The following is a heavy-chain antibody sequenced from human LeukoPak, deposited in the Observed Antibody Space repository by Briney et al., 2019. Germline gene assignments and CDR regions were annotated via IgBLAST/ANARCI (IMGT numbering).Heavy chain of an antibody. D-gene: IGHD6-19*01. V-gene: IGHV1-69*01. Sequence: SVKVSCKASGGTFSSYVISWVRQAPGQGLEWMGGIIPIFGTANYAQKFQGRVTITADESTSTAYMELSSLRSEDTAVYYCATRQRIAVAGDWYFDLWGRGTLVTVSS. CDR1: GGTFSSYV. J-gene: IGHJ2*01. CDR2: IIPIFGTA. CDR3: ATRQRIAVAGDWYFDL.